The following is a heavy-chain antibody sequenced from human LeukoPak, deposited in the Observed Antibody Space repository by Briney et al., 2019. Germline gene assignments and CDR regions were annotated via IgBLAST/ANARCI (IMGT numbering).Heavy chain of an antibody. J-gene: IGHJ6*02. V-gene: IGHV1-69*13. Sequence: GASVKVSCTDSGGTFSSYAISWVRQAPGQGLEWMGGIIPIFGTANYAQKFQGRVTITADESTSTAYMELSSLRSEDTAVYYCARVNFGYYYGMDVWGQGTTVTVSS. CDR1: GGTFSSYA. D-gene: IGHD3-3*01. CDR3: ARVNFGYYYGMDV. CDR2: IIPIFGTA.